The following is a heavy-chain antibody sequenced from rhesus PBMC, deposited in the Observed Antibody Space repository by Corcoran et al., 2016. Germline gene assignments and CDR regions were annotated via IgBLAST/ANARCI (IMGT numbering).Heavy chain of an antibody. CDR3: ARGIAGTTALYIDL. J-gene: IGHJ2*01. Sequence: HLQLQESGPGLVKPSETLSLTCAVSGGSISSNYWSCIRQPPGKGWEWICRISVSGGRTNYSTSSKSRVTSSTDMTKNQCSLKLRVGTAAETAVYYCARGIAGTTALYIDLWGTGTPITISS. CDR2: ISVSGGRT. CDR1: GGSISSNY. D-gene: IGHD1-20*01. V-gene: IGHV4-173*01.